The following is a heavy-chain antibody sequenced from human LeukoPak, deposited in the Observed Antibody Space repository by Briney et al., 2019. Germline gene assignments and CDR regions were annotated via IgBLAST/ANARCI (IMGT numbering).Heavy chain of an antibody. V-gene: IGHV4-34*01. CDR1: GGSINTHF. CDR2: INHSRST. CDR3: ARVPKYFDL. J-gene: IGHJ2*01. Sequence: KPSETLSLTCTVSGGSINTHFWSWIRQPPGKGLEWIGQINHSRSTHYNPSLKSRVTISVDTSKNQFSLKLSSVTAADTAVYYCARVPKYFDLWGRGTLVTVSS.